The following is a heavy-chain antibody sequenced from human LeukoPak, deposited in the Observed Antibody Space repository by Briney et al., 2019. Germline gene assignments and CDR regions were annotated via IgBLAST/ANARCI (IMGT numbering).Heavy chain of an antibody. V-gene: IGHV1-69*01. CDR2: IIPIFGTA. D-gene: IGHD2-15*01. Sequence: GSSVKVSCKASGGTFSSYAISWVRQAPGQGLEWMGGIIPIFGTANYARKFQGRVTITADESTSRAYMELSSLRSEDTAAYYCARESLAVVVGATPGAFDIWGQGTMVTVSS. J-gene: IGHJ3*02. CDR3: ARESLAVVVGATPGAFDI. CDR1: GGTFSSYA.